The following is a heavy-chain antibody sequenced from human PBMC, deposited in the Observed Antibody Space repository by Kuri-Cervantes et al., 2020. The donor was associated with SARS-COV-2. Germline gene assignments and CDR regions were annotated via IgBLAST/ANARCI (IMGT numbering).Heavy chain of an antibody. V-gene: IGHV1-18*01. CDR2: ISAYNGNT. J-gene: IGHJ4*02. CDR1: CYFFTSNG. Sequence: ASVKVTCKASCYFFTSNGISWVRQAPGRGHEWMGWISAYNGNTNYAQKAQGRVTMTTDTTTSTAYMELRSLRSDDTAVNDCARETFLTRGPMPAPLVDYWGQGTLVAVSS. CDR3: ARETFLTRGPMPAPLVDY. D-gene: IGHD3-9*01.